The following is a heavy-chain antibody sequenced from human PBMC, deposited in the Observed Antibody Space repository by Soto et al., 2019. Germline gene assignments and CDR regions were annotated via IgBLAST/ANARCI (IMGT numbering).Heavy chain of an antibody. CDR1: GGTIRSGHW. CDR3: ATRETRTGGTA. V-gene: IGHV4-4*02. D-gene: IGHD2-8*02. CDR2: MSLNGDI. Sequence: QVQLQESGPGLVESSGTLSLTCAVYGGTIRSGHWWTWVRQSPGKGLEWIGEMSLNGDINYSPSLQSRVTVSIDMSRNHLSLRLTSVTAADTAVYFCATRETRTGGTAWGPGTMVAVSS. J-gene: IGHJ5*02.